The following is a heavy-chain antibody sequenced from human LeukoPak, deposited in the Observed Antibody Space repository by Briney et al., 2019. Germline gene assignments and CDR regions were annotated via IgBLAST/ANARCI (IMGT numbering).Heavy chain of an antibody. D-gene: IGHD5-18*01. CDR3: ARARQPSPWIQPRYYFDY. Sequence: SETLSLTCTVSGASISSSSYYWGWIRQSPGKGLEWIGSIYYSGNTYYYPSLKSRVTISLDTSKNQFSLKLTSVTAADTAVYYCARARQPSPWIQPRYYFDYWGQGTLVTVSS. V-gene: IGHV4-39*07. CDR2: IYYSGNT. CDR1: GASISSSSYY. J-gene: IGHJ4*02.